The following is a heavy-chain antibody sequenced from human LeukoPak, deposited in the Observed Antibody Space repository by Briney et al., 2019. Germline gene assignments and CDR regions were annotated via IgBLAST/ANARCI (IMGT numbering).Heavy chain of an antibody. D-gene: IGHD5-24*01. CDR3: AREKKRWLQFNSFDY. V-gene: IGHV3-21*01. CDR1: GFTFSSYE. Sequence: GGSLRLSCAASGFTFSSYEMNWVRQAPGKGLEWVSSISSSSSFIYYADSVKGRFTISRDNAKNSLYLQMNSLRAEDTAVYYCAREKKRWLQFNSFDYWGQGTLVTVSS. CDR2: ISSSSSFI. J-gene: IGHJ4*02.